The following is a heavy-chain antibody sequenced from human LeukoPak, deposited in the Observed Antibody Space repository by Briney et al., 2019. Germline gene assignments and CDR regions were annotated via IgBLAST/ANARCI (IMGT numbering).Heavy chain of an antibody. J-gene: IGHJ4*02. CDR1: GYTFTSYY. CDR3: ARDLGPAATRSAAVDY. CDR2: INPSGGST. D-gene: IGHD2-15*01. Sequence: ASVKVSCKESGYTFTSYYMHWVRQAPGQGLEWMGIINPSGGSTSYAQKFQGRVTMTRDTSTSTVYMELSSLRSEDTAVYYCARDLGPAATRSAAVDYGGQGPLVTVSS. V-gene: IGHV1-46*01.